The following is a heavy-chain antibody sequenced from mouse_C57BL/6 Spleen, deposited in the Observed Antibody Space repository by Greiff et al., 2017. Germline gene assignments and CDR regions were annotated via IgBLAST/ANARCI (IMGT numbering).Heavy chain of an antibody. V-gene: IGHV5-17*01. CDR1: GFTFSDYG. Sequence: EVQRVESGGGLVKPGGSLKLSCAASGFTFSDYGMHWVRQAPEKGLEWVAYISSGSSTIYYADTVKGRFTISRDNAKNTLFLQMTSLRSEDTAMYYCARSFDYYGSSPFAYWGQGTLVTVSA. D-gene: IGHD1-1*01. J-gene: IGHJ3*01. CDR2: ISSGSSTI. CDR3: ARSFDYYGSSPFAY.